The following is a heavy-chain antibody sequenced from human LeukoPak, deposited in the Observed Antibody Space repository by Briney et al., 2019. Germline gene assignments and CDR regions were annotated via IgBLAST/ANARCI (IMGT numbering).Heavy chain of an antibody. D-gene: IGHD3/OR15-3a*01. J-gene: IGHJ4*02. CDR3: ARQTGSGLFILP. CDR2: IYYSGGT. CDR1: GGSISSSSYY. V-gene: IGHV4-39*01. Sequence: SETLSLTCTVSGGSISSSSYYWGWIRQPPGKGLEWIGSIYYSGGTYYNASLKSQVSISIDTSKNQFSLRLTSVTAADTAVYYCARQTGSGLFILPGGQGTLVTVSS.